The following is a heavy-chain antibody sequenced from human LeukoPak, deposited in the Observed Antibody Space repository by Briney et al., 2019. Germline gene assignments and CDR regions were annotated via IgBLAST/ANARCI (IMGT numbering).Heavy chain of an antibody. D-gene: IGHD2-15*01. CDR3: ARDSHCSGGSCYYYYGMDV. J-gene: IGHJ6*02. CDR1: GFTFSSYA. V-gene: IGHV3-23*01. CDR2: IGGSGGST. Sequence: GGSLRLSCAASGFTFSSYALSWVRQAPGRGLEWVSAIGGSGGSTDYADSVKGRFTISRDNSKNTLYLQMNSLRAEDTAVYYCARDSHCSGGSCYYYYGMDVWGQGTTVTVSS.